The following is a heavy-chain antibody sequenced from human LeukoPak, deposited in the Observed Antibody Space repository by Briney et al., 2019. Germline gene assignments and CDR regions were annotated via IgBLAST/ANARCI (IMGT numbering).Heavy chain of an antibody. CDR3: ARGFVTTVTTFPRGAFDI. Sequence: SETLSLTCAVYGGSFSGYYWSWIRQPPGKGLEWIGEINHSGSTNYYPSLKRRVTISVDTSKNQFSLKLSSVTAADTAVYYCARGFVTTVTTFPRGAFDIWGQGTMVTVSS. J-gene: IGHJ3*02. CDR1: GGSFSGYY. CDR2: INHSGST. D-gene: IGHD4-17*01. V-gene: IGHV4-34*01.